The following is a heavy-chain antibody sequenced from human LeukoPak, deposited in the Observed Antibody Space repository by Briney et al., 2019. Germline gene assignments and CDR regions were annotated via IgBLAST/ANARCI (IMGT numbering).Heavy chain of an antibody. CDR3: ARLAAAGEGLFDY. D-gene: IGHD6-13*01. J-gene: IGHJ4*02. Sequence: KPSETLSLTCAVYGGSFSGYYWSWIRQPPGKGLEWIGEINHSGSTNYNPSLKSRVTISVDTSKNQFSLKLSSVTAADTAVYYCARLAAAGEGLFDYWGQGTLVTVSS. CDR1: GGSFSGYY. V-gene: IGHV4-34*01. CDR2: INHSGST.